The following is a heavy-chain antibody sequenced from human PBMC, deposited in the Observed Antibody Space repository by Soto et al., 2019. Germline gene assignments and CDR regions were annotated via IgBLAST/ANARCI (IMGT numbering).Heavy chain of an antibody. V-gene: IGHV5-51*01. CDR2: IYPGDSDA. D-gene: IGHD6-13*01. CDR1: GYIFTSYW. CDR3: ASSSTDAFDI. J-gene: IGHJ3*02. Sequence: GESLKISCNGSGYIFTSYWIGWVRQMPGKGLEWMGIIYPGDSDARYSPSFQGQVTISADKSISTAYLQWSSLKASDTAMYYCASSSTDAFDIWGQGTMVTVSS.